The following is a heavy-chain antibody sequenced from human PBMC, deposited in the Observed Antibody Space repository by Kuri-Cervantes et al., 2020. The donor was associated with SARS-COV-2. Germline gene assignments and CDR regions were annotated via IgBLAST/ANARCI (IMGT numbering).Heavy chain of an antibody. D-gene: IGHD2-21*01. J-gene: IGHJ4*02. Sequence: GGSLRLSCAVSGFTFSSYSMSWVRQAPGKGLEWVAVISYDGSNKDYTASGKGRFTISRDNSQNTLYLQMKSLRTEDTALYYCARDRVGVHDSWGQGTLVTVSS. V-gene: IGHV3-30-3*01. CDR3: ARDRVGVHDS. CDR2: ISYDGSNK. CDR1: GFTFSSYS.